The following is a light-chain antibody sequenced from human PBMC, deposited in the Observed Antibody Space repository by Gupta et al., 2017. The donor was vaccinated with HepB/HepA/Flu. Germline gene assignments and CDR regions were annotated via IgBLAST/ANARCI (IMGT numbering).Light chain of an antibody. CDR2: LGS. V-gene: IGKV2-28*01. Sequence: DIVMTQSPLSLPVTPGEPASISCRSSQSLLHHNGFNYLEWYLQKPGQSPQLLIYLGSDRASGVPDRFSGSGSGTDFTLKISRVEAEDVGVYYCRQDLQSPWTFGQGTKVDIK. CDR3: RQDLQSPWT. J-gene: IGKJ1*01. CDR1: QSLLHHNGFNY.